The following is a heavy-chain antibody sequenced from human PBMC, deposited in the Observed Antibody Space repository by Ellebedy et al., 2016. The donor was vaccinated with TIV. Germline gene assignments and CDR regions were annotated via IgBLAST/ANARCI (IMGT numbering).Heavy chain of an antibody. CDR2: ITESGGNT. Sequence: GESLKISCAASGLTFSSHAMSWVRQAPGKGLEWVSSITESGGNTYYADSVKGLFTISRDNSKDTLFLQMNSLRAEDTAIYFCARDPVGVGPAFDVWGQGTMVTVSS. CDR3: ARDPVGVGPAFDV. CDR1: GLTFSSHA. J-gene: IGHJ3*01. D-gene: IGHD4-23*01. V-gene: IGHV3-23*01.